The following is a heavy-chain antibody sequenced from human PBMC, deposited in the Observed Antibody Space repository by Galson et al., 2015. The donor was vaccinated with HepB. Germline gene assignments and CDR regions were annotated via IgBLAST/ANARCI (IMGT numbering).Heavy chain of an antibody. Sequence: LTCTVSGGSISSGSYYWSWIRQPAGKGLEWIGRIYTSGSTNYNPSLKSRVTMSVDTSKNQFSLKLSSVTAADTAVYYCASSTPDIVVVPAAQRSNYYYYMDVWGKGTTVTVSS. CDR2: IYTSGST. J-gene: IGHJ6*03. D-gene: IGHD2-2*01. CDR3: ASSTPDIVVVPAAQRSNYYYYMDV. V-gene: IGHV4-61*02. CDR1: GGSISSGSYY.